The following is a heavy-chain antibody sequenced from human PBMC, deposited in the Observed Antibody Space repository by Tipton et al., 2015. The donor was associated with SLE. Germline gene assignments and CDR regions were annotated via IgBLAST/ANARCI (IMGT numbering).Heavy chain of an antibody. D-gene: IGHD3-22*01. CDR2: ANRNEGT. CDR1: CASTNTKY. Sequence: TLSLTCTVSCASTNTKYWTWIRQSPGKGLEWIGYANRNEGTKIKSSLERRVTISLDTSRSQFSLRLSSVTAADTAVYYCAGESSGSYADRCVYYQLANRHFDLWGRGILVSVSS. J-gene: IGHJ4*02. CDR3: AGESSGSYADRCVYYQLANRHFDL. V-gene: IGHV4-59*13.